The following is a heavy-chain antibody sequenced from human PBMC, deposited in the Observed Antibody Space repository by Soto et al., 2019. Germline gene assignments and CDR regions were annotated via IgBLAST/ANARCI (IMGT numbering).Heavy chain of an antibody. CDR3: AGDGATLGFWSGYTYYYYFYMGF. Sequence: QVHLVHSGAEVKRPGASVTVSCQASGYTFTNHVLQWMRQATGQNLEWIGWINAGNGDTKYSQNFQGGVSITRDISANTAYMEQSRLRYEDTAVYYCAGDGATLGFWSGYTYYYYFYMGFWGKGTPVIVSS. D-gene: IGHD3-3*01. CDR1: GYTFTNHV. V-gene: IGHV1-3*01. J-gene: IGHJ6*03. CDR2: INAGNGDT.